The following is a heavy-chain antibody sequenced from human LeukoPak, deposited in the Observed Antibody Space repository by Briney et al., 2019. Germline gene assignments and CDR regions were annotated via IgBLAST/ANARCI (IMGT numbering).Heavy chain of an antibody. V-gene: IGHV3-23*01. D-gene: IGHD6-6*01. J-gene: IGHJ4*02. CDR3: ANWIGSSSRDY. CDR2: INSNGDEI. Sequence: TGGSLILSCAASGFTFSTYAMTWVRQAPGKGLEWVSGINSNGDEIYYADSVRGRFTTSRDNSNNALYLQMDSLRAEDTAVYYCANWIGSSSRDYWGQGTLVTVSS. CDR1: GFTFSTYA.